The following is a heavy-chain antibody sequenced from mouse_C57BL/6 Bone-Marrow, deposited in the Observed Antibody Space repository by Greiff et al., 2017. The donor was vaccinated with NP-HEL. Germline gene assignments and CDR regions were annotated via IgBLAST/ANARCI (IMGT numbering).Heavy chain of an antibody. V-gene: IGHV1-81*01. CDR1: GYTFTSYG. J-gene: IGHJ4*01. Sequence: VKLQESGAELARPGASVKLSCKASGYTFTSYGISWVKQRTGQGLEWIGEIYPRSGNTYYNEKFKGKATLTADKSSSTAYMELRSLTSEDSAVYFCASPPYYSNYGYAMDYWGQGTSVTVSS. CDR3: ASPPYYSNYGYAMDY. CDR2: IYPRSGNT. D-gene: IGHD2-5*01.